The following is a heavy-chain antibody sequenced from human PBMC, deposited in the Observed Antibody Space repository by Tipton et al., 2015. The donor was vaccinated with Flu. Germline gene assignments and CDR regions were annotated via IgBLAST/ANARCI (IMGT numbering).Heavy chain of an antibody. CDR1: GYSISSGYY. J-gene: IGHJ1*01. V-gene: IGHV4-38-2*02. D-gene: IGHD3-16*02. Sequence: TLSLTCTVSGYSISSGYYWGWIRQPPGKGPEWIGRIHHSGSTYYNPSLKSRGTISVDTSKNQFSLKLSSVTAADTAVYYCARGNIWGSYRSLPWDWGQGTLVSVCS. CDR2: IHHSGST. CDR3: ARGNIWGSYRSLPWD.